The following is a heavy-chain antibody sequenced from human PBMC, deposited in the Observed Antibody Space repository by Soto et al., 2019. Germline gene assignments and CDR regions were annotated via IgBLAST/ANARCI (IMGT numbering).Heavy chain of an antibody. Sequence: GGSLRLSCAASGFTFSNYAMSWVRQAPGKGLEWVSTISGSGGSTYYADSGKGRFTISRDNSKNTLYLQMNTLRAEDTAIYYCATANRYCSGTNCSTFDSWGQGALVTLSS. J-gene: IGHJ4*02. D-gene: IGHD2-15*01. CDR3: ATANRYCSGTNCSTFDS. V-gene: IGHV3-23*01. CDR1: GFTFSNYA. CDR2: ISGSGGST.